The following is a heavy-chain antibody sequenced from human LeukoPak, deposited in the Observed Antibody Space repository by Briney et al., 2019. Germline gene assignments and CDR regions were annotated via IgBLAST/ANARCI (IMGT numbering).Heavy chain of an antibody. D-gene: IGHD4-17*01. CDR3: AKEATVTPGNVNWFDT. V-gene: IGHV3-23*01. CDR2: LSGSGGST. Sequence: PGGSLRLSCEASGFSFSIYGMSWVRQAPGKGLEWVSTLSGSGGSTYFGDSVKGRFTISRDNSKNRLYLKMNSLRAEDTGVYYCAKEATVTPGNVNWFDTWGQGTLVTVSS. J-gene: IGHJ5*02. CDR1: GFSFSIYG.